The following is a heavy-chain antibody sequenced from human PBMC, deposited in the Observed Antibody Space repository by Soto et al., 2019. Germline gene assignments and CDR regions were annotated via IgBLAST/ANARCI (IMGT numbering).Heavy chain of an antibody. CDR2: IYYSGTT. D-gene: IGHD4-17*01. CDR3: ARGPPTPVPGDYHYYYYGMDV. Sequence: SETLSLTCSVSGGSISSHYWSWIRQSPGRGLEWIAYIYYSGTTNYNPSLKSRVTISVDTSKNQFSLKLSSVTAADTAVYYCARGPPTPVPGDYHYYYYGMDVWGQGTAVTVSS. CDR1: GGSISSHY. J-gene: IGHJ6*02. V-gene: IGHV4-59*11.